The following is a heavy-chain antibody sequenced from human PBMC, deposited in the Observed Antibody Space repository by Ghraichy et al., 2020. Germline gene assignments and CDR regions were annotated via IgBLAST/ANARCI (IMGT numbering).Heavy chain of an antibody. CDR3: AKAYYDSSGYYSGGSD. Sequence: GGSLRLSCAASGFTFSSYGMHWVRQAPGKGLEWVAVISYDGSNKYYADSVKGRFTISRDNSKNTLYLQMNSLRAEDTAVYYCAKAYYDSSGYYSGGSDWGQGTLVTVSS. CDR1: GFTFSSYG. V-gene: IGHV3-30*18. D-gene: IGHD3-22*01. CDR2: ISYDGSNK. J-gene: IGHJ4*02.